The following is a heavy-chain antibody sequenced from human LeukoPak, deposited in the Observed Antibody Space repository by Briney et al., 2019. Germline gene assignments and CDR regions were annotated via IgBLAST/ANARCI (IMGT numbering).Heavy chain of an antibody. D-gene: IGHD2-2*01. CDR2: IIPIFGTA. J-gene: IGHJ5*02. CDR1: GGTFISYA. V-gene: IGHV1-69*13. Sequence: SVKVSCKASGGTFISYAISWVRQAPGQGLEWMGGIIPIFGTANYAQKFQGRVTITADESTSTAYMELSSLRSEDTAVYYCARSVVPAAMGGHNWFDPWGQGTLVTVSS. CDR3: ARSVVPAAMGGHNWFDP.